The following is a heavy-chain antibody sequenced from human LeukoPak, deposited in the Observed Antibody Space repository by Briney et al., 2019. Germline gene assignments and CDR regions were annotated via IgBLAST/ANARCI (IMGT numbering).Heavy chain of an antibody. D-gene: IGHD2-2*01. CDR3: ARLFPRSCSSTSCYVEDY. CDR1: GYTFTSYD. J-gene: IGHJ4*02. V-gene: IGHV1-8*01. CDR2: MNPNSGNT. Sequence: ASVKVSCKASGYTFTSYDINWVRQATGQGLEWMGWMNPNSGNTGYAQKFQGRVTMTRNTSISTAYMELSSLRSEDTAVYYCARLFPRSCSSTSCYVEDYWGQGTLVTVSS.